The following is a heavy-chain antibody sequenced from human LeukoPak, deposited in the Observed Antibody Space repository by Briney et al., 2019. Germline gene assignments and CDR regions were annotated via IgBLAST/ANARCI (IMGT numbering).Heavy chain of an antibody. CDR3: ARGGPSGYIDYFDY. CDR2: ISYSGST. CDR1: GGSISSYY. J-gene: IGHJ4*02. V-gene: IGHV4-59*01. D-gene: IGHD5-12*01. Sequence: RSSETLSLTCTVSGGSISSYYWSWIRQPPGKGLEWIGYISYSGSTNYNPSLKSRVTISVDTSKKQFSLKLRSVTAADTAVYYCARGGPSGYIDYFDYWGQGTLVTVSP.